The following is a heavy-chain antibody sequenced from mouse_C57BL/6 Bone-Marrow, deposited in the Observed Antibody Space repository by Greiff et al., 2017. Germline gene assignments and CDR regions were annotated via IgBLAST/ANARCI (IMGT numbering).Heavy chain of an antibody. CDR2: IRNKANNHAT. CDR3: TRIGSSYDYFDY. D-gene: IGHD1-1*01. CDR1: GFTFSDAW. Sequence: EVKVEESGGGLVQPGGSMKLSCAASGFTFSDAWMDWVRQSPEKGLEWVAEIRNKANNHATYYAESVKGRFTISRDDSKSSVYLQMNSLRAEDTGIYYCTRIGSSYDYFDYWGQGTTLTVSS. V-gene: IGHV6-6*01. J-gene: IGHJ2*01.